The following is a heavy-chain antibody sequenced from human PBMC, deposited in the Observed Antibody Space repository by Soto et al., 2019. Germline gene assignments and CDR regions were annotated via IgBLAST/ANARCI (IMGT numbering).Heavy chain of an antibody. D-gene: IGHD1-1*01. CDR2: IKWNGGSI. Sequence: EVQLVESGGGLVQPGRSLRLSCAASGVTFDDYAKEWLRQVPGRGLEWVSGIKWNGGSIVYGYSVMGRFTISRNNAKNLLHLQMNSQSAEDTAFYYCVKDESIIGYRGHFRHGGQGTLVTVSS. CDR3: VKDESIIGYRGHFRH. CDR1: GVTFDDYA. J-gene: IGHJ1*01. V-gene: IGHV3-9*01.